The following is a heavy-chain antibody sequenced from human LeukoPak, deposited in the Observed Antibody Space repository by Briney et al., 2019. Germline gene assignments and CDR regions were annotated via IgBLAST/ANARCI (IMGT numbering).Heavy chain of an antibody. CDR2: ISSSSSYI. V-gene: IGHV3-21*01. Sequence: GGSLRLSCAASGFTFSSYSINWVRQAPGKGLEWVSSISSSSSYIYYADSVKGRFTISRDNAKNSLYMQMNSLRAEDTAVYYCARDSGSASFDYWGQGTLVTVSS. J-gene: IGHJ4*02. CDR3: ARDSGSASFDY. CDR1: GFTFSSYS. D-gene: IGHD6-19*01.